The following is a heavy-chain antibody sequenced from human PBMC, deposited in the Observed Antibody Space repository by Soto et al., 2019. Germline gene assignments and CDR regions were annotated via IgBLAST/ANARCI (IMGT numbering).Heavy chain of an antibody. Sequence: GASVKVSCKASGYTFINFDISWVRQATGQGLDWMGWMNPGSGKTGYANKFQGRVTMTRDASTGTAHLELSSLTSEDTAVYYCARMASAGTLNWFDPWAQVPLVTVS. V-gene: IGHV1-8*02. D-gene: IGHD6-13*01. J-gene: IGHJ5*02. CDR2: MNPGSGKT. CDR1: GYTFINFD. CDR3: ARMASAGTLNWFDP.